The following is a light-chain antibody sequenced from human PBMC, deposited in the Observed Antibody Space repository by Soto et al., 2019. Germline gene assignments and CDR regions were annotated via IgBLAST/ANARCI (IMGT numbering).Light chain of an antibody. J-gene: IGLJ1*01. V-gene: IGLV2-14*03. Sequence: QSALTQPASVSGSPGQSITISCTGASTDVDGYDYVSWYQQHPGQAPKLMIYDVNNRPSGVSYRFSGSKSGDTASLTISGLQAEDDADYYCSSYTSSAPFYVFGTGTNSPS. CDR1: STDVDGYDY. CDR3: SSYTSSAPFYV. CDR2: DVN.